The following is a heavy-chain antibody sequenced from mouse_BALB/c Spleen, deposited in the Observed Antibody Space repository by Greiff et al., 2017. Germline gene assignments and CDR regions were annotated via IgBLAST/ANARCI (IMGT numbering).Heavy chain of an antibody. V-gene: IGHV5-6-4*01. J-gene: IGHJ3*01. Sequence: EVQGVESGGGLVKPGGSLKLSCAASGFTFSSYTMSWVRQTPEKRLEWVATISSGGSYTYYPDSVKGRFTISRDNAKNTLYLQMSSLKSEDTAMYYCTRDGGDYDWFAYWGQGTLVTVSA. CDR2: ISSGGSYT. CDR1: GFTFSSYT. D-gene: IGHD2-4*01. CDR3: TRDGGDYDWFAY.